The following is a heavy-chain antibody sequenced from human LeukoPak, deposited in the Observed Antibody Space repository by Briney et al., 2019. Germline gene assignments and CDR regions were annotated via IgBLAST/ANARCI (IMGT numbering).Heavy chain of an antibody. CDR3: ARSSYYYDSSGYDFDY. Sequence: AASVKVSCKASGYTFTSYGISWVRQAPGQGLEWMGWISAYNGNTNYAQKLQGRVTMTTDTSTSTAYMELRSLRSDDTAVYYCARSSYYYDSSGYDFDYWGQGTLVTVSS. J-gene: IGHJ4*02. CDR2: ISAYNGNT. D-gene: IGHD3-22*01. CDR1: GYTFTSYG. V-gene: IGHV1-18*01.